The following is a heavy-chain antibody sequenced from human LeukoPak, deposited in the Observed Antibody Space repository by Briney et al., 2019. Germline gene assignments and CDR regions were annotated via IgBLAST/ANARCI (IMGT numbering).Heavy chain of an antibody. J-gene: IGHJ5*02. CDR3: AKGGYGAISTRYWFDP. D-gene: IGHD4-17*01. CDR2: IRYDGSNK. Sequence: GGSLRLSCAASGFTFSSYGMHWVRQAPGKGLEWVAFIRYDGSNKYYADSVKGRFTISRDNSKNTLYLQMNSLRAEDTAVYYCAKGGYGAISTRYWFDPWGQGTLVTVSS. CDR1: GFTFSSYG. V-gene: IGHV3-30*02.